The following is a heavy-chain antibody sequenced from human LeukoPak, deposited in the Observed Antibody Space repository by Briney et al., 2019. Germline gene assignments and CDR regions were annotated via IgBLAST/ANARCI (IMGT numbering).Heavy chain of an antibody. V-gene: IGHV1-2*02. D-gene: IGHD6-19*01. CDR3: ARDTRVAGSSYPFY. Sequence: ASVKVSFKASGYTFTGHYMHWVRQAPGQGLEWMGWINPNSGGTNYAQKFQGRVTMTRDTSISTAYMELSRLRSDDTAVYYCARDTRVAGSSYPFYWGQGTLVTVSS. CDR1: GYTFTGHY. CDR2: INPNSGGT. J-gene: IGHJ4*02.